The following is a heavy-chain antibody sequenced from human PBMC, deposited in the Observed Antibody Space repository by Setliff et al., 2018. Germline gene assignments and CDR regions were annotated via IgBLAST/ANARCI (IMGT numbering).Heavy chain of an antibody. CDR3: AREQWLDPPGYYYMDV. J-gene: IGHJ6*03. CDR1: GGSISSYY. D-gene: IGHD6-19*01. Sequence: PSETLSLTCTVSGGSISSYYWSWIRQPAGKGLEWIGHIYIGGSANYNPSLKGRATMTIDTSRQRFSLKLNSVTAADMAVYYCAREQWLDPPGYYYMDVWAKGTTVTVSS. V-gene: IGHV4-4*07. CDR2: IYIGGSA.